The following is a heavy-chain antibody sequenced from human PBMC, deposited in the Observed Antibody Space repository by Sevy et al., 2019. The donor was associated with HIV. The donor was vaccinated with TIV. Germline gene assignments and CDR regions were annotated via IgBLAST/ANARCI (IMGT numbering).Heavy chain of an antibody. D-gene: IGHD1-26*01. CDR3: AGENAWGRGYS. Sequence: SETLSLTCTVSGGSITSLYWNWIRQPPGKGLEWIANIYYNGHINYNPSLKSRVSLSLDTSKNQYTVRHSSVTAADTAMYYCAGENAWGRGYSWGQGTLVTVSS. V-gene: IGHV4-59*08. CDR1: GGSITSLY. CDR2: IYYNGHI. J-gene: IGHJ4*02.